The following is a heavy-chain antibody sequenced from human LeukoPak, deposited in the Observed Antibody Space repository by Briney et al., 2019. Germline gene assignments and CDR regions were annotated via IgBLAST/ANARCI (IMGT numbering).Heavy chain of an antibody. J-gene: IGHJ4*02. V-gene: IGHV3-30*04. CDR3: ARTDDPYYYDSSGYYCCFDY. D-gene: IGHD3-22*01. CDR1: GFTFSSYA. CDR2: ISYDGSNK. Sequence: GGSLRLSCAASGFTFSSYAMHWVRQAPGKGLEWVAVISYDGSNKYYADSVKGRFTISRDNSKNTLYLQMNSLRAEDTAVYYCARTDDPYYYDSSGYYCCFDYWGQGTLVTVPS.